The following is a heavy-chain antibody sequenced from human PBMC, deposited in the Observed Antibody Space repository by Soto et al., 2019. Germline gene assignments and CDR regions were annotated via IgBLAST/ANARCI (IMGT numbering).Heavy chain of an antibody. CDR1: GFTFSSYW. V-gene: IGHV3-7*01. J-gene: IGHJ4*02. D-gene: IGHD4-17*01. CDR3: ARFHYGDYAPVDY. Sequence: GGSLRLSCAASGFTFSSYWMSWVRQAPGKGLEWVANIKQDGSEKYYVDSVRGRFTISRDNAKNSLYLQMNSLRAEDTTVYYCARFHYGDYAPVDYWGQGTLVTVSS. CDR2: IKQDGSEK.